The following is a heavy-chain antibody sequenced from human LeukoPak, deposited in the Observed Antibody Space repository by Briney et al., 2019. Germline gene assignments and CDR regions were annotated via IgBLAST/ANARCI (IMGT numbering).Heavy chain of an antibody. CDR2: IIPIFGTA. Sequence: GASVKVSCKASGGTFSSYAISWVRQAPGQGLEWMGGIIPIFGTANYAQKFQGRVTITADESTSTAYMELSSLRSEDTAVYYCASSSEKGIQLFDYWGQGTLVTVSS. J-gene: IGHJ4*02. D-gene: IGHD5-18*01. CDR1: GGTFSSYA. CDR3: ASSSEKGIQLFDY. V-gene: IGHV1-69*13.